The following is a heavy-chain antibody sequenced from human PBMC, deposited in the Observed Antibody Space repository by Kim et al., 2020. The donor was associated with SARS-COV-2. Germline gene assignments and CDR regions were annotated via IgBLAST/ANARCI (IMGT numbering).Heavy chain of an antibody. V-gene: IGHV3-53*01. Sequence: GGSLRLSCAASGFTVSSNYMSWVRQAPGKGLEWVSVIYSGGSTYYADSVKGRFTISRDNSKNTLYLQMNSLRAEDTAVYYCAREQRITMVRGVTYGMDVWGQGTTVTVSS. CDR1: GFTVSSNY. J-gene: IGHJ6*02. CDR2: IYSGGST. D-gene: IGHD3-10*01. CDR3: AREQRITMVRGVTYGMDV.